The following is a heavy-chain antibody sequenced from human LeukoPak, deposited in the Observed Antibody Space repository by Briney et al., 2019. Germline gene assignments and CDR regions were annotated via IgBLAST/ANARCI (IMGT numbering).Heavy chain of an antibody. CDR1: GDSISSTSYY. CDR2: VYYSGVT. D-gene: IGHD3-22*01. CDR3: ARYTAGIWGYSFDY. V-gene: IGHV4-39*07. Sequence: PSETLSLTCTVSGDSISSTSYYWGWIRQPPGKGLEWIGSVYYSGVTYYNPSLKSRVTVSVDTSKNQFSLKLSSVTAAGTAVYYCARYTAGIWGYSFDYWGQGTLVTGSS. J-gene: IGHJ4*02.